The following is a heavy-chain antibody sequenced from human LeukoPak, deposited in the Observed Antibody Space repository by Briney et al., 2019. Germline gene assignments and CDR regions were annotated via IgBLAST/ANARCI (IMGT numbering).Heavy chain of an antibody. D-gene: IGHD5-24*01. CDR2: ISGSGGST. CDR1: GFTFSSYA. CDR3: AKAGMARDAFDI. V-gene: IGHV3-23*01. J-gene: IGHJ3*02. Sequence: EGSLRLSCAASGFTFSSYAMSWVRQAPGKGLEWVSAISGSGGSTYYADSVKGRFTISRDNSKNTLYLQMSSLRAEDTAVYYCAKAGMARDAFDIWGQGTMVTVSS.